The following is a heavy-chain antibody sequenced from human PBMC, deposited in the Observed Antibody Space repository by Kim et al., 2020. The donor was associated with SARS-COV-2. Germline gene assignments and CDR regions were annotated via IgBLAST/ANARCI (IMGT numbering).Heavy chain of an antibody. CDR3: ARGPVLLWFRPHWFDP. J-gene: IGHJ5*02. V-gene: IGHV4-34*01. D-gene: IGHD3-10*01. Sequence: SETLSLTCTVYGGSFSGYYWSWIRQPPGKGLEWIGEINHSGSTNYNPSLKSRVTISVDTSKNQFSLKLNSVTAADTAVYYCARGPVLLWFRPHWFDPWG. CDR2: INHSGST. CDR1: GGSFSGYY.